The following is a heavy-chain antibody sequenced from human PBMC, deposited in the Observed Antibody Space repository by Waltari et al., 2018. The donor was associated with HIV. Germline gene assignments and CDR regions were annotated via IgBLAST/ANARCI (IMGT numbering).Heavy chain of an antibody. CDR3: ARDVIFGVVRGAFDI. D-gene: IGHD3-3*01. Sequence: QVQLQELGPGLVKPSQTLSLTCTVSGGSISSGSYYWSWIRQPAGKGLEWIGRIYTSGSTNYNPSLKSRVTISVDTSKNQFSLKLSSVTAADTAVYYCARDVIFGVVRGAFDIWGQGTMVTVSS. CDR2: IYTSGST. CDR1: GGSISSGSYY. V-gene: IGHV4-61*02. J-gene: IGHJ3*02.